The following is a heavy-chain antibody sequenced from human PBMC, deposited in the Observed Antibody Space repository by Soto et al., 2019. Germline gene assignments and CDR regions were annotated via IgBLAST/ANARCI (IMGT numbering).Heavy chain of an antibody. CDR1: SGSISSYY. CDR2: IHTSGST. D-gene: IGHD6-13*01. V-gene: IGHV4-4*07. J-gene: IGHJ4*02. CDR3: AGGAAADYFDY. Sequence: QVQLQESGPGLVKASETLSLTCTVSSGSISSYYWSWIQHAAGKGLEWIGRIHTSGSTLHNPSLKSRVTSSMGTSKIHFSLNLMSVTAADTAVYCCAGGAAADYFDYWGQGTLGTVSS.